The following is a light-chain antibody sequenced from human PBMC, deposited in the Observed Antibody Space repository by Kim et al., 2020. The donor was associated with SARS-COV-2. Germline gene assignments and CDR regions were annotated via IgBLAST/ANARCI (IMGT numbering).Light chain of an antibody. Sequence: SVALGQKARLTCGGNNSGSKNVHWYQQKPGQAPVLVIYRDSNRPSGIPERFSGSNSGNTATLTISRAQAGDEADYYCQVWDSSTAVFGGGTQLTVL. CDR2: RDS. V-gene: IGLV3-9*01. J-gene: IGLJ3*02. CDR1: NSGSKN. CDR3: QVWDSSTAV.